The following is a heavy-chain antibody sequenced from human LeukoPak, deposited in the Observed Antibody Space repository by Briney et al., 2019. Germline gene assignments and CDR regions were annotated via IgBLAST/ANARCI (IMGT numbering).Heavy chain of an antibody. V-gene: IGHV3-23*01. D-gene: IGHD3-10*01. J-gene: IGHJ4*02. Sequence: GGSLRLSCAASGFTFSSYAMSWVRQAPGKGLEWVSATSGSGGSTYYADSVKGRFTISRDNSKNTLYLQMNSLRAEDTAVYYCAKGTYYYGSGSYSIFDYWGQGTLVTVSS. CDR2: TSGSGGST. CDR1: GFTFSSYA. CDR3: AKGTYYYGSGSYSIFDY.